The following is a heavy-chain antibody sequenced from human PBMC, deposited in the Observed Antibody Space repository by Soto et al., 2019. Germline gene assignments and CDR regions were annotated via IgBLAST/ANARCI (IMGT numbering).Heavy chain of an antibody. CDR2: INPNSGGT. CDR1: GYTFTGYY. CDR3: ARAYCGYSYGSCSXGSGSYYNVPWFDP. V-gene: IGHV1-2*04. J-gene: IGHJ5*02. Sequence: ASVKVSCKASGYTFTGYYMHWVRQAPGQGLEWMGWINPNSGGTNYAQKFQGWVTMTRDTSISTAYMELSRLRSDDTAVYYCARAYCGYSYGSCSXGSGSYYNVPWFDPWGQGTLVTVSS. D-gene: IGHD3-10*01.